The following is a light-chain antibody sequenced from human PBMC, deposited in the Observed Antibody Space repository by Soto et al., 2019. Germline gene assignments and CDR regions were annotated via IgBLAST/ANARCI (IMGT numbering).Light chain of an antibody. CDR2: AAS. V-gene: IGKV1-6*01. J-gene: IGKJ1*01. CDR3: LQQYNFSWT. CDR1: QGIRND. Sequence: IQMPQSPSPLSASVGDRVTLSGRASQGIRNDLAWYQQKPGKAPKLLIFAASNLQSGVPSRFSGSGSGTDCTLTISRLQPEDLATYYCLQQYNFSWTFGQGTKVDIK.